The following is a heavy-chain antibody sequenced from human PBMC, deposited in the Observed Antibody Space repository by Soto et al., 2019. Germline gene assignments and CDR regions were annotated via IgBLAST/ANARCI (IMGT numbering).Heavy chain of an antibody. CDR2: IYYSGST. Sequence: SETLSLTCTVSGGSISSYYWSWIRQPPGKGLEWIGYIYYSGSTNYNPSLKSRVTISVDTSKNQFSLKLGSVTAADTAVYYCARKYSSSSGEFDPWGQGTLVTVSS. D-gene: IGHD6-6*01. V-gene: IGHV4-59*01. J-gene: IGHJ5*02. CDR3: ARKYSSSSGEFDP. CDR1: GGSISSYY.